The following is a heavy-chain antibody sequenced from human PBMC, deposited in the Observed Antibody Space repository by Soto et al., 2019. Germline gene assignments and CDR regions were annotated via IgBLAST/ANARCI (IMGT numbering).Heavy chain of an antibody. Sequence: GESLKISCKGSGYSFTSYWIGWVRQMPGKGLEWMGIIYPGDSDTRYSPTFQGQVTISADKSISTAYLQWSSLKASDTAMYYCARGVRWYGGLIYGMDVWGQGTTVTVSS. D-gene: IGHD3-10*01. J-gene: IGHJ6*02. V-gene: IGHV5-51*01. CDR2: IYPGDSDT. CDR3: ARGVRWYGGLIYGMDV. CDR1: GYSFTSYW.